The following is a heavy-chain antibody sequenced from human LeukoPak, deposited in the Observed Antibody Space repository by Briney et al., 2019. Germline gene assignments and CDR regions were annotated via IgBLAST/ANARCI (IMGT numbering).Heavy chain of an antibody. CDR3: AKGYRSGSYYSDFDY. D-gene: IGHD3-10*01. CDR2: ISGSGGST. V-gene: IGHV3-23*01. J-gene: IGHJ4*02. Sequence: GRSLRLSCAASGFTFSSYAMSWVRQAPGKGLEWVSAISGSGGSTYYADSVKGRFTISRDNYKNMLYLQMNSLRAEDTAVYYCAKGYRSGSYYSDFDYWGQGTLVTVSS. CDR1: GFTFSSYA.